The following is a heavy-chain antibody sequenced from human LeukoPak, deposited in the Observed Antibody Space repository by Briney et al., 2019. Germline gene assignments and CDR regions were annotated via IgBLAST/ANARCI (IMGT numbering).Heavy chain of an antibody. V-gene: IGHV4-34*01. CDR1: GGSFSGYY. CDR3: ASLEQMTTVTTFDY. Sequence: ASETLSLTCAVYGGSFSGYYWSWIRQPPGKGLEWIGEINHSGSTNYNPSLKSRVTISVDTSKNQFSLKLSSVTAADTAMYYCASLEQMTTVTTFDYWGQGTLVTVSS. D-gene: IGHD4-17*01. CDR2: INHSGST. J-gene: IGHJ4*02.